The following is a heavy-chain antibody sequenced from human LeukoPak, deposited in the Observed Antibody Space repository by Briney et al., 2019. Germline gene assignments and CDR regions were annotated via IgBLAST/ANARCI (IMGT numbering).Heavy chain of an antibody. J-gene: IGHJ4*02. Sequence: ASVKVSCKASGYTFTSYYMHWVRQAPGKGLEWMGGFDPEDGETIYAQKFQGRVTMTEDTSTDTAYMELSSLRSEDTAVYYCATSIAVAGFSFDYWGQGTLVTVSS. CDR2: FDPEDGET. D-gene: IGHD6-19*01. V-gene: IGHV1-24*01. CDR1: GYTFTSYY. CDR3: ATSIAVAGFSFDY.